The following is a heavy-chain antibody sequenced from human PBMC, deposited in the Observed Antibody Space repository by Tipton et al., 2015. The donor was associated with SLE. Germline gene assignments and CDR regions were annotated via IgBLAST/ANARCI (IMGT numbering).Heavy chain of an antibody. V-gene: IGHV4-61*03. CDR2: IYYSGST. Sequence: TLSLTCTVSGGSISSSSYYWGWIRQPPGKGLEWIGYIYYSGSTNYNPSLKSRVTISVDTSKNHFSLKLSSVTAADTAVYYCARGHKSIAAWGQGTLVTVSS. CDR3: ARGHKSIAA. D-gene: IGHD6-6*01. J-gene: IGHJ5*02. CDR1: GGSISSSSYY.